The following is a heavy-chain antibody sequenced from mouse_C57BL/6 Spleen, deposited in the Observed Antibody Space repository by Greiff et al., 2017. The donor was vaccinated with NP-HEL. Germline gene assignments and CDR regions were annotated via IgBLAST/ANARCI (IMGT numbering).Heavy chain of an antibody. V-gene: IGHV1-59*01. CDR1: GYTFTSYW. J-gene: IGHJ2*01. CDR3: ARGSGFDD. Sequence: QVQLQQPGAELVRPGTSVKLSCKASGYTFTSYWMHWVKQRPGQGLEWIGVIDPSDSYTNYNQKFKGKATLTVDTSPSTAYMQLSSLTSEDSAVYYCARGSGFDDWGQGTTHTVSS. CDR2: IDPSDSYT. D-gene: IGHD3-1*01.